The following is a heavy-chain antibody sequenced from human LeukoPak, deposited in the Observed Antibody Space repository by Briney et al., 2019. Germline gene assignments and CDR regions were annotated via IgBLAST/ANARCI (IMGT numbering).Heavy chain of an antibody. Sequence: SQTLSLTCTVSGGSISSGSYYRSWIRPPAGKGLEWIGRIYISGSTSYNPSLKSRVTISVDTSKNQFSLKLSSVTAADTAVYYCARVYIASPGQFDPWGLGTLVTVSS. CDR1: GGSISSGSYY. D-gene: IGHD6-13*01. V-gene: IGHV4-61*02. CDR3: ARVYIASPGQFDP. J-gene: IGHJ5*02. CDR2: IYISGST.